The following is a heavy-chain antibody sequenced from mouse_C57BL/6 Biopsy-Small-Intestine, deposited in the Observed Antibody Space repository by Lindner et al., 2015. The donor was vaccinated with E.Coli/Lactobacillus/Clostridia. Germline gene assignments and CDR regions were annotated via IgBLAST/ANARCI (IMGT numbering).Heavy chain of an antibody. D-gene: IGHD1-1*01. J-gene: IGHJ2*01. CDR2: IDPEDGET. Sequence: VQLQESGAELVKPGASVKLSCTASGFNIKDYYMHWVKQRAEQGLEWIGGIDPEDGETVYAPRFQGKATIITDTSSNTAYLQLSSLTSEDTAVYYCAFPFYGSSLYYFDYWGQGTTLTVSS. CDR1: GFNIKDYY. CDR3: AFPFYGSSLYYFDY. V-gene: IGHV14-2*01.